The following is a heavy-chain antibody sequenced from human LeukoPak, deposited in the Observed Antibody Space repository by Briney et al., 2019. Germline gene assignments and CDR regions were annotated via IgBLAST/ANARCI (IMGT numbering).Heavy chain of an antibody. CDR3: VRKNQDFNAAFDI. CDR1: GSTVSNNY. J-gene: IGHJ3*02. V-gene: IGHV3-53*01. D-gene: IGHD1-14*01. CDR2: TYSDGNT. Sequence: PGGSLRLSCAASGSTVSNNYMSWVRQAPGKGLEWVSITYSDGNTNYAVSVKGRFTISRDTSQNTSSLQMNSLSAEDTAVYHCVRKNQDFNAAFDIWGQGTVVTVSS.